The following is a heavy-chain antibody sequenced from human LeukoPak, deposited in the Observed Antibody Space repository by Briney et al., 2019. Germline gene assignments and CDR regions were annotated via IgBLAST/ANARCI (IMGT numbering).Heavy chain of an antibody. Sequence: GGSLRLSCAASGFTFSSFGMHWVRQAPGKGLEWVAVLSYDGRDKHDADSVKGRFTISRDNSKNTLYLQMNSLRAEDTAVYYCAKDTEPYSSKYIFDPWGQGTLVTVSS. D-gene: IGHD6-13*01. V-gene: IGHV3-30*18. CDR1: GFTFSSFG. CDR3: AKDTEPYSSKYIFDP. J-gene: IGHJ5*02. CDR2: LSYDGRDK.